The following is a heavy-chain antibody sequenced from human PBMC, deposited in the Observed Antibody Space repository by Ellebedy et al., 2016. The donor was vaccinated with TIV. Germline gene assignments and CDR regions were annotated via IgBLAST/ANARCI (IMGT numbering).Heavy chain of an antibody. CDR3: ARLGRFGESMPPYYYFPMDV. CDR2: IIATVGSA. V-gene: IGHV1-69*13. D-gene: IGHD3-10*01. J-gene: IGHJ6*02. CDR1: GGTFTNHA. Sequence: ASVKVSCKASGGTFTNHAIRWVRLAPGQGPEWMGGIIATVGSADYAQSFQGRLTITADESPSIDHMELSSLRSEDTAGYYCARLGRFGESMPPYYYFPMDVWGQGTTVTVSS.